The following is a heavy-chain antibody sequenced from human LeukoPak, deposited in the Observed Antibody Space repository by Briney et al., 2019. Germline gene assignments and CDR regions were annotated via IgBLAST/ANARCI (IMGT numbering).Heavy chain of an antibody. J-gene: IGHJ6*03. CDR3: ASGLWFGEHMDV. CDR2: ISSSGSTI. CDR1: GFTFSDHY. D-gene: IGHD3-10*01. V-gene: IGHV3-11*01. Sequence: PGGSLRLSCAASGFTFSDHYTDWVRQAPGKGLEWVSYISSSGSTIYYADSVKGRFTISRDNAKNSLYLQMNSLRAEDTAVYYCASGLWFGEHMDVWGKGTTVTISS.